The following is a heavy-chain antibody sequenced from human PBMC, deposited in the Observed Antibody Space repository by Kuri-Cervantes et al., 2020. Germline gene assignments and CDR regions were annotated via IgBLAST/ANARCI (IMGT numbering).Heavy chain of an antibody. V-gene: IGHV3-48*01. CDR3: AKDWDSGTGAFDI. J-gene: IGHJ3*02. CDR2: ISSSSSSI. CDR1: GFTFSVYS. Sequence: GESLKISCAASGFTFSVYSMNWVRQAPGKGLEWVSYISSSSSSIYYADSVKGRFTISRDNAKNSLYLQMNSLRAEDTAVYYCAKDWDSGTGAFDIWGQGTMVTVSS. D-gene: IGHD1-26*01.